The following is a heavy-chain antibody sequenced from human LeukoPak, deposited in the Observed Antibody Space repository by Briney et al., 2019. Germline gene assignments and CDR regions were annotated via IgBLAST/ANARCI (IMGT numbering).Heavy chain of an antibody. V-gene: IGHV4-59*01. D-gene: IGHD2-15*01. CDR2: IHHSGST. J-gene: IGHJ5*02. CDR1: GDSITSYY. Sequence: SETLSLTCTVSGDSITSYYWSWIRQPPGKGLEWIGNIHHSGSTNYNPSLKSRVTISVDTSKNQFSLKLSSVTAADTAVYYCASSPYCSGGSCWIDPWGQGTLVTVSS. CDR3: ASSPYCSGGSCWIDP.